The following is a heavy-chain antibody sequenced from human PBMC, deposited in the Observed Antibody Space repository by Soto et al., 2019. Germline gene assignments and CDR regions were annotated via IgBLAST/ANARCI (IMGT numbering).Heavy chain of an antibody. D-gene: IGHD3-22*01. J-gene: IGHJ4*02. V-gene: IGHV4-30-4*01. Sequence: SETLSLTCTVSGGSISSGDYYWSWIRQPPGKGLEWIGYIYYSGSTYYNPSLKSRVTISVDTSKNQFSLKLSSVTAADTAVYYCARGTHPHYYDSSGYYLDYWGQGTLVTVSS. CDR1: GGSISSGDYY. CDR2: IYYSGST. CDR3: ARGTHPHYYDSSGYYLDY.